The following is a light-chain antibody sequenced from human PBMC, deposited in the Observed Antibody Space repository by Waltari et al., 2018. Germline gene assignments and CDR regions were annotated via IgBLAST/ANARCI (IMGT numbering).Light chain of an antibody. J-gene: IGLJ1*01. V-gene: IGLV2-8*01. CDR1: NSDVGAYTY. CDR2: EVT. Sequence: QSVLTQPPSATGSPGQSVTISCTGTNSDVGAYTYVSWSQQHPGKVPKLLIYEVTKRPAGVPDRFSGSKSGNTASLTVSGLQADDEADYYCSSYAHNNHFVFGTGTKVTVL. CDR3: SSYAHNNHFV.